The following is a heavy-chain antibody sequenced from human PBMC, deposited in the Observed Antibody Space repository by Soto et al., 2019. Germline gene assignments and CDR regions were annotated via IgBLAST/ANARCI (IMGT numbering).Heavy chain of an antibody. J-gene: IGHJ4*02. CDR1: GVSGRGGSYY. Sequence: SETLSLTCTVSGVSGRGGSYYWNWMGHHPGKGLERIGYISHSGSTTYNPSLQNRITTSLDTSTIQITTKLTSVTAADKAVYFGGTGGTRITAVFYVWRQGALVTGSS. V-gene: IGHV4-61*01. D-gene: IGHD3-16*01. CDR3: GTGGTRITAVFYV. CDR2: ISHSGST.